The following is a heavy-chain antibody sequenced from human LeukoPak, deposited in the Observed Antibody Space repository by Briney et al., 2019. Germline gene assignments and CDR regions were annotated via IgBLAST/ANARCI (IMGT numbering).Heavy chain of an antibody. D-gene: IGHD6-19*01. J-gene: IGHJ4*02. CDR2: TSGYNGNT. CDR3: ARSSKQWFDY. CDR1: GYTFTSYG. V-gene: IGHV1-18*01. Sequence: ASVKVSCKASGYTFTSYGISWVRQAPGQGLEWMGWTSGYNGNTNYGQKLQGRVTMTTDTSTSIAYMELRSLRSDDTAVYYCARSSKQWFDYWGQGTLVTVSS.